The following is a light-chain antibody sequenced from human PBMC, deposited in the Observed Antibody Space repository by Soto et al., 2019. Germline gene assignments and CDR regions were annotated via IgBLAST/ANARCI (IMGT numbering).Light chain of an antibody. J-gene: IGLJ2*01. V-gene: IGLV1-40*01. CDR3: HSYDPGLTGHVL. Sequence: QSVLPQPPSVSGAPGHRVTISCSGNSSNIGAGFDVHWYQQLPGAAPKLLIYASTNRPSGIPDRFSGSKSDTSASLAITGLQIHDEAVYYCHSYDPGLTGHVLFGGGTKLTVL. CDR1: SSNIGAGFD. CDR2: AST.